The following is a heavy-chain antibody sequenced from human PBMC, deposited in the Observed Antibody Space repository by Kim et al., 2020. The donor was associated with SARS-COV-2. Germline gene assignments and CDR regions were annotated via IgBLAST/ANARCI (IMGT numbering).Heavy chain of an antibody. J-gene: IGHJ4*02. D-gene: IGHD1-1*01. Sequence: NYAQKFQGRVTMTRDTSISTAYMELSRLRSDDTAVYYCARRFSVWNYVDYWGQGTLVTVSS. V-gene: IGHV1-2*02. CDR3: ARRFSVWNYVDY.